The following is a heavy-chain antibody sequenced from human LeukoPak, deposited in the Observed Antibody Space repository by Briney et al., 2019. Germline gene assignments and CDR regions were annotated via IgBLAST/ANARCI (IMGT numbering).Heavy chain of an antibody. CDR1: GFNFDDYV. Sequence: GGSLRLSCAASGFNFDDYVMHWVRQAPGKGLEWVSGISWNSGSIGYADSVKGRFTTSRDNAKNSLYLQMSSLRAEDTALYYCAKISRVWGSRYYGMDVWAQGTTVPVSS. CDR3: AKISRVWGSRYYGMDV. V-gene: IGHV3-9*01. CDR2: ISWNSGSI. J-gene: IGHJ6*02. D-gene: IGHD3-16*01.